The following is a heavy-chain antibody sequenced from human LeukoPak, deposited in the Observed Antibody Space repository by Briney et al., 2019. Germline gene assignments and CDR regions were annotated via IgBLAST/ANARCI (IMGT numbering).Heavy chain of an antibody. CDR3: AKESSGSYYLTLDYFDY. V-gene: IGHV3-23*01. Sequence: PGGSLRLSCAASGFTFSSYAMSWVRQAPGKGLEWVSATSGSGGSTYYADSVKGRFTISRDNSKNTLYLQMNSLRAEDTAVYYCAKESSGSYYLTLDYFDYWGQGTLVTVSS. D-gene: IGHD1-26*01. CDR2: TSGSGGST. CDR1: GFTFSSYA. J-gene: IGHJ4*02.